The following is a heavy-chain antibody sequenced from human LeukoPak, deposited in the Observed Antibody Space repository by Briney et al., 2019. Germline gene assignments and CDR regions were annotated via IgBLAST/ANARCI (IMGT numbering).Heavy chain of an antibody. CDR1: GYTFTSYG. D-gene: IGHD4-17*01. CDR2: ISAYNGNT. CDR3: ARDGPTVTPFDAFDI. V-gene: IGHV1-18*01. J-gene: IGHJ3*02. Sequence: ASVKVSCKASGYTFTSYGISWVRQAPGQGLEWMGWISAYNGNTNYAQKLQGRVTMTTDTSTSTAYMELRSLRSDDTAVYYCARDGPTVTPFDAFDIWGQGTMVTVSS.